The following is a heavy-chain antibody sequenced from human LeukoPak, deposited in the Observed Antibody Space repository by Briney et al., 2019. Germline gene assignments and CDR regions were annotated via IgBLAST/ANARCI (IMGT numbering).Heavy chain of an antibody. CDR2: IYGGGSL. CDR1: GFTVSSNY. Sequence: GGSRRLSCAASGFTVSSNYMSWVRQAPGKGLEWVSIIYGGGSLYYAESVKGRFTISTDNSKNTLYLQMNNLRAEDTAVYYCGSLLGLTSDYWGQGTLVTVSS. V-gene: IGHV3-66*02. D-gene: IGHD1-26*01. J-gene: IGHJ4*02. CDR3: GSLLGLTSDY.